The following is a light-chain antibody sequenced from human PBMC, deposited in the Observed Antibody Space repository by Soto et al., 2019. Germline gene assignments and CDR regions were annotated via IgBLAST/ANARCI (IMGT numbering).Light chain of an antibody. CDR3: QQYGSSSWT. CDR1: QSVSSSY. V-gene: IGKV3-20*01. J-gene: IGKJ1*01. Sequence: ENLFTQSPGTLSFSPGEKATHSCRASQSVSSSYLAWYQQKPGQPPRLVMYATSSRATGIPARFSGSGSGTDFTLTISRLEPEDFAVYYCQQYGSSSWTFGQGTKVDIK. CDR2: ATS.